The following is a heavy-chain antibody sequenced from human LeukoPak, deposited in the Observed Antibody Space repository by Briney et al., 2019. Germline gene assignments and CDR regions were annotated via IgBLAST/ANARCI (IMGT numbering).Heavy chain of an antibody. J-gene: IGHJ3*02. CDR3: ATIPMYSGSYSYAFDI. CDR1: GYTFTGYY. V-gene: IGHV1-2*06. CDR2: INPNSGGT. Sequence: GASVKVSYKASGYTFTGYYMHWVRQAPGQGLEWMGRINPNSGGTNYAQKFQGRVTMTRDTSISTAYMELSRLRSDDTAVYYCATIPMYSGSYSYAFDIWGQGTMVTVSS. D-gene: IGHD1-26*01.